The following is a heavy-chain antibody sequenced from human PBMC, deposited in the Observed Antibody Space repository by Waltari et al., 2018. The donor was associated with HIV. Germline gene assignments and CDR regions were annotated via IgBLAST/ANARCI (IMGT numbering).Heavy chain of an antibody. CDR2: IIPIFGTA. Sequence: QVQLVQSGAEVKKPGSSVKVSCRASGGTFNSYSINWVRQAPGQGLEWMGGIIPIFGTANYAEEFQGRVTITADESTSTAYMELRSLRSEDTAVYYCARASSDCTRATSPFDYWGQGTLVTVSS. V-gene: IGHV1-69*01. CDR3: ARASSDCTRATSPFDY. D-gene: IGHD2-8*01. J-gene: IGHJ4*02. CDR1: GGTFNSYS.